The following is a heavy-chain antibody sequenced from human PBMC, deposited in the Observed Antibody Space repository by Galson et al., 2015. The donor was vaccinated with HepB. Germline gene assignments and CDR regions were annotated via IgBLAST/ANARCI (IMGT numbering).Heavy chain of an antibody. J-gene: IGHJ4*02. CDR3: AKARGNSGWYGSLDY. V-gene: IGHV3-48*01. D-gene: IGHD6-19*01. CDR1: GFTFSTYS. Sequence: LRLSCAASGFTFSTYSMNWVRQAPGKGLEWVSYISSSSSGIYYADSVKGRFAVSRDNSKNTVYLQMNSLRAEDTAVYYCAKARGNSGWYGSLDYWGQGTVVTVSS. CDR2: ISSSSSGI.